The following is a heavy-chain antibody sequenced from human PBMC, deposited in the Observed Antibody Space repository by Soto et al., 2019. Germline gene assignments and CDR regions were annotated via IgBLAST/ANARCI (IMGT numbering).Heavy chain of an antibody. D-gene: IGHD7-27*01. CDR2: INPSRGSA. J-gene: IGHJ4*02. V-gene: IGHV1-46*01. Sequence: ASVKVSCKASGFPFTSFFIHWVRQAPGQGLEWMGVINPSRGSANYAQKFQGRLTLTRDTSSSTVYMDLSSLKSEDTALYYCVRAPNLFDICGQRTLVTVSS. CDR3: VRAPNLFDI. CDR1: GFPFTSFF.